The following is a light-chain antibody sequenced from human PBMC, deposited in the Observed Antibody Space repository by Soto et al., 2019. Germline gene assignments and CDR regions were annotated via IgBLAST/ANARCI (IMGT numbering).Light chain of an antibody. Sequence: EIVMTQSPATLSVSPGERATLSCRASQRVHSNLAWYQQKPGQAPRLLIYGASNRATGIPDRFSGSGSGTGFTLTISRLEPEDFAVYYCQQYGSSGTFGQGTKVDI. CDR1: QRVHSN. J-gene: IGKJ1*01. CDR2: GAS. V-gene: IGKV3-20*01. CDR3: QQYGSSGT.